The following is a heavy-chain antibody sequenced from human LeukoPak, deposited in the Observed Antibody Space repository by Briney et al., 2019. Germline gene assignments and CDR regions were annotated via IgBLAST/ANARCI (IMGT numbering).Heavy chain of an antibody. CDR1: GGSISSYY. Sequence: PSETLSLTCTVSGGSISSYYWSWIRHPPGMGLAGIGYIYYGGSTNYNPSLKGRVTISVDTSKNQFSLKLSSVTAADTAVYYCARGLLDGYTHPAAFDIWGQGTMVTVSS. J-gene: IGHJ3*02. CDR2: IYYGGST. V-gene: IGHV4-59*01. CDR3: ARGLLDGYTHPAAFDI. D-gene: IGHD5-24*01.